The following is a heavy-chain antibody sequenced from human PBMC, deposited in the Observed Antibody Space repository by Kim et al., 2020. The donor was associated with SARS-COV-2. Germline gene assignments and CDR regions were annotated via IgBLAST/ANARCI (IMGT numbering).Heavy chain of an antibody. Sequence: ASVKVSCKASGYTFTSYGISWVRQAPGQGLEWMGWISAYNGNTNYAQKLQGRVTMTTDTSTSTAYMELRSLRSDDTAVYYCAREFQGYSYGYHPVQYYFGYWGQGTLVTVSS. CDR2: ISAYNGNT. J-gene: IGHJ4*02. V-gene: IGHV1-18*04. CDR3: AREFQGYSYGYHPVQYYFGY. CDR1: GYTFTSYG. D-gene: IGHD5-18*01.